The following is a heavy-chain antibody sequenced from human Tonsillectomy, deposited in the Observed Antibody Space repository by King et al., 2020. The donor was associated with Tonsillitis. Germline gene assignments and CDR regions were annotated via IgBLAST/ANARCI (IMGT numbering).Heavy chain of an antibody. CDR1: GGSISSYY. CDR2: IYYSGST. J-gene: IGHJ4*02. Sequence: QLQESGPGLVKPSETLSLTCTVSGGSISSYYWSWIRQPPGKGLEWIGYIYYSGSTNYNPSLKSRVTISVDTSKNQFSLKLSSVTAADTAVYYCARGLWFGESAPFGYWGQGTLVTVSS. CDR3: ARGLWFGESAPFGY. V-gene: IGHV4-59*08. D-gene: IGHD3-10*01.